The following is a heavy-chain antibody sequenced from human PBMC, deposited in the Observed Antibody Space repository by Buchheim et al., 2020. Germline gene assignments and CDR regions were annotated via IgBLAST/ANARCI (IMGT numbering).Heavy chain of an antibody. CDR3: ANGPSELYMDV. CDR2: ISYDGSNK. Sequence: QVQLVESGGGVVQPGRSLRLSCAASGFTFSSYGMHWVRQAPGKGLEWVAVISYDGSNKYYADSVKGRFTISRDNSKNKLYLQMNSLRAEDTAVYYCANGPSELYMDVWGQGTT. V-gene: IGHV3-30*18. CDR1: GFTFSSYG. J-gene: IGHJ6*02. D-gene: IGHD1-7*01.